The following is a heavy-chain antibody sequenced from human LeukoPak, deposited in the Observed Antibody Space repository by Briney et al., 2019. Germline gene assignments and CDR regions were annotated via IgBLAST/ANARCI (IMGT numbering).Heavy chain of an antibody. CDR2: ISSSSSYI. D-gene: IGHD1-26*01. J-gene: IGHJ4*02. Sequence: PGGSLRLSCAASGFTFSSYSMNWVRQAPGKGLEWVSSISSSSSYIYYADSVKGRFTTSRDNAKNSLYLQMNSLRAEDTAVYYCARDQGGSYPFDYWGQGTLVTVSS. V-gene: IGHV3-21*01. CDR1: GFTFSSYS. CDR3: ARDQGGSYPFDY.